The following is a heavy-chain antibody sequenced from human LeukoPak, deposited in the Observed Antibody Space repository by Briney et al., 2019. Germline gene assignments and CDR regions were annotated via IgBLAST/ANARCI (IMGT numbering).Heavy chain of an antibody. J-gene: IGHJ2*01. D-gene: IGHD1-26*01. CDR1: GFTFDDYA. CDR2: ISWNSGSI. V-gene: IGHV3-9*01. Sequence: GGSLRLSCAASGFTFDDYAMHWVRQAPGKGLEWVSGISWNSGSIGYADSVKGRFTISRDNAKNSLYLQMNSLRAEDTALYYCAKTTGERVGATVVLTRGWYFDPWGRGTLVTVSS. CDR3: AKTTGERVGATVVLTRGWYFDP.